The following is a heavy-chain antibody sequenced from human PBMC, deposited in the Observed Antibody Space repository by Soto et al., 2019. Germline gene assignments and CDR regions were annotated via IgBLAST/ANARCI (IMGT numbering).Heavy chain of an antibody. CDR1: GYTFTSYG. D-gene: IGHD2-15*01. V-gene: IGHV1-18*01. CDR3: ARGKDGRYCSGGSCYPWFDP. J-gene: IGHJ5*02. Sequence: QVQLVQSGAEVKKPGASVKVSCKASGYTFTSYGISWVRQAPGQGLEWMGWISAYNGNTNYAQKLQGRVTMTTDTSTSTAYMELRSLRSDDTAVYYCARGKDGRYCSGGSCYPWFDPWGQGTLVTVSS. CDR2: ISAYNGNT.